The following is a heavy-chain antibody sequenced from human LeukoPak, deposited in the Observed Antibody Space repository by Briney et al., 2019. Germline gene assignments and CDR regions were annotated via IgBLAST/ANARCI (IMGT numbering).Heavy chain of an antibody. CDR1: GGSFSSYY. CDR3: ARALLYDSSGSLGEYYYYGMDV. CDR2: IYYSWSN. V-gene: IGHV4-59*01. J-gene: IGHJ6*02. Sequence: PSETLSLICDVYGGSFSSYYWSWIRQPPGKGLEWIGYIYYSWSNNYNHSLKSRDTISVDTSKNQFSLKLSSVTAADTAVYYCARALLYDSSGSLGEYYYYGMDVWGQGTTVTVSS. D-gene: IGHD3-22*01.